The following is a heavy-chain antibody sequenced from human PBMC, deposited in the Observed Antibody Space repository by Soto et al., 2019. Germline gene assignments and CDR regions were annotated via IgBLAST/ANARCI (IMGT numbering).Heavy chain of an antibody. CDR3: AKGGMGGVFCYYHNGMAS. D-gene: IGHD3-16*01. J-gene: IGHJ6*04. CDR1: GFTFSSYS. CDR2: ISSSSSYI. Sequence: GGSLRLSWAASGFTFSSYSMNWVRQAPGKGLEWVSSISSSSSYIYYADSVKGRFTISRDNSKNTLYLQMNSLRAEDTAVYYCAKGGMGGVFCYYHNGMASWGKGTTVAV. V-gene: IGHV3-21*04.